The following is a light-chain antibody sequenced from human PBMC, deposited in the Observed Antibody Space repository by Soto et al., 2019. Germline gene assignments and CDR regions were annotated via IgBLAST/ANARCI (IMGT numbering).Light chain of an antibody. J-gene: IGLJ3*02. CDR1: SSDVGGYNY. V-gene: IGLV2-8*01. CDR2: EVT. CDR3: SSYAASNNFYFV. Sequence: QSALTQPPSASGSPGQSVTISCTGTSSDVGGYNYVSWYQQYPGRAPKLIIYEVTKRPSGVPDRFSGSKSGHTASLTVSGLQAEDESDYYGSSYAASNNFYFVFGGGTKLTVL.